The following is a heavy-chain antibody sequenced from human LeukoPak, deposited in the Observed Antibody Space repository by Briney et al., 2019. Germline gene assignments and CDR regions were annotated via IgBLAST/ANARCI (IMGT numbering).Heavy chain of an antibody. Sequence: PGGSLRLSCAASGFTFSSYAMHWVRQAPGKGLEYVSAISSNGGSTYYANSVKGRFTISRDNSKNTLYLQMGSLRAEDMAVYYCATGYYYDSSAPAYYWGQGTLVTVSS. CDR3: ATGYYYDSSAPAYY. CDR2: ISSNGGST. J-gene: IGHJ4*02. V-gene: IGHV3-64*01. D-gene: IGHD3-22*01. CDR1: GFTFSSYA.